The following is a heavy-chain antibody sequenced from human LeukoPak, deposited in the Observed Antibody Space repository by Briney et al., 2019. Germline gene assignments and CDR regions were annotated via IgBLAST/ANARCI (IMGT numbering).Heavy chain of an antibody. Sequence: ASVKVSCKASGYTFTGYYMHWVRQAPGQGLEWMGWINPNSGGTNYAQKFQGRVTMTRDTSISTAYMELSRLRSDDTAVYYCARECIAVAGSHYYYYYGRYVWGQGTTVTVSS. J-gene: IGHJ6*02. V-gene: IGHV1-2*02. CDR2: INPNSGGT. CDR3: ARECIAVAGSHYYYYYGRYV. D-gene: IGHD6-19*01. CDR1: GYTFTGYY.